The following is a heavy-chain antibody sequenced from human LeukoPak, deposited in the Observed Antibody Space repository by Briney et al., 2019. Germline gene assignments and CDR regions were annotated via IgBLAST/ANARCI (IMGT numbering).Heavy chain of an antibody. CDR3: ARDGYPSSYYGNWFDP. Sequence: GGSLRLSCSASGFTINTYGIHWVRQAPGKGLEWVAFIRYDESNKFYTDSLKGRLTISRDISKNMVHLQMNSLRAADTAVYYCARDGYPSSYYGNWFDPWGQGTLVTVSS. D-gene: IGHD6-13*01. J-gene: IGHJ5*02. CDR2: IRYDESNK. CDR1: GFTINTYG. V-gene: IGHV3-30*02.